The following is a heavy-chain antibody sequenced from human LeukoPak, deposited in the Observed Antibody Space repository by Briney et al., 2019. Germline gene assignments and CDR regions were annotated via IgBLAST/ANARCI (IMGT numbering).Heavy chain of an antibody. CDR2: ISGSGGST. D-gene: IGHD3-10*01. J-gene: IGHJ4*02. CDR1: GFTFSSYA. CDR3: AKAMLWFGELLYSPLPGVHRTHNGFDY. Sequence: RPGGSLRLSCAASGFTFSSYAMSWVRQAPGKGLEWVSAISGSGGSTYYADSVKGRFTISRDNSKNTLYLQMNSLRAEDTAVYYCAKAMLWFGELLYSPLPGVHRTHNGFDYWGQGTLVTVSS. V-gene: IGHV3-23*01.